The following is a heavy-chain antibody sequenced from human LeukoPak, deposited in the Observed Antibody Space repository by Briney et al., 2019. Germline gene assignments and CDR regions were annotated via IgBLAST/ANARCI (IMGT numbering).Heavy chain of an antibody. J-gene: IGHJ4*02. D-gene: IGHD1-1*01. Sequence: GGSLRLFCAAYGFTFSDYYMSWIQQAPGKGLEWISYMSSSGYTIYFAGSVKGRFSVSRDNANNSLYLQMNSLGAEDTAVYYCARGYNYAYSDSWGQGTLVTVSS. CDR1: GFTFSDYY. CDR3: ARGYNYAYSDS. V-gene: IGHV3-11*01. CDR2: MSSSGYTI.